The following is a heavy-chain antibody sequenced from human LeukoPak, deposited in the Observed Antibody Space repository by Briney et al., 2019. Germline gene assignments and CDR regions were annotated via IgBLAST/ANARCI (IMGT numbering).Heavy chain of an antibody. J-gene: IGHJ6*02. CDR3: ARDLLGYCSGGSCPKMDV. Sequence: GASVKVSCKAFGYTFTSYGISWVRQAPGQGLEWMGWISAYNGNTNYAQKLQGRVTMTTDTSTSTAYMELRSLRSDDTAVYYCARDLLGYCSGGSCPKMDVWGQGTTVTVSS. V-gene: IGHV1-18*01. D-gene: IGHD2-15*01. CDR1: GYTFTSYG. CDR2: ISAYNGNT.